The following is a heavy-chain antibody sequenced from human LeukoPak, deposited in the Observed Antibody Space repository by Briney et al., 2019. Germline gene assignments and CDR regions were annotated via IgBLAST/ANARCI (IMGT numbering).Heavy chain of an antibody. CDR3: ARQKCTSASCLTKNAFDI. CDR2: IYTSGST. V-gene: IGHV4-4*09. CDR1: GSISGYY. D-gene: IGHD2-2*01. Sequence: SETLSLTCTVSGSISGYYWGWIRQPPGKGLEWIGYIYTSGSTNYNPSLESRVTISVDTSKNQFSLDLSSVTAADTAVYYCARQKCTSASCLTKNAFDIWGQGTMVTVSS. J-gene: IGHJ3*02.